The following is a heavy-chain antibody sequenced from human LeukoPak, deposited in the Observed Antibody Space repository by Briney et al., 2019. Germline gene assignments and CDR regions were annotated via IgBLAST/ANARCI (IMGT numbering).Heavy chain of an antibody. CDR1: GFTFGDYA. Sequence: GRSLRLSCTASGFTFGDYAMSWVRQAPGKGLEWVGFIRSKAYGGTTEYAASVKGRFTISRDDSKSIAYLQMNSLKTEDTAVYYCTREGVADNAFDIWGQGTMVTVSS. CDR3: TREGVADNAFDI. CDR2: IRSKAYGGTT. V-gene: IGHV3-49*04. J-gene: IGHJ3*02. D-gene: IGHD6-19*01.